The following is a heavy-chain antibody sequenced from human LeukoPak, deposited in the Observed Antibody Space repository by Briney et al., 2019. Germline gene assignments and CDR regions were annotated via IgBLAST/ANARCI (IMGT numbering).Heavy chain of an antibody. CDR2: IYTSGST. CDR1: GYSIRSSNW. J-gene: IGHJ5*02. CDR3: ARNYLRWFDP. V-gene: IGHV4-28*01. Sequence: SETLSLTCAVSGYSIRSSNWWGWIRQPAGKGLEWIGRIYTSGSTNYNPSLKSRVTMSVDTSKNQFSLKLSSVTAADTAVYYCARNYLRWFDPWGQGTLVTVSS. D-gene: IGHD4-17*01.